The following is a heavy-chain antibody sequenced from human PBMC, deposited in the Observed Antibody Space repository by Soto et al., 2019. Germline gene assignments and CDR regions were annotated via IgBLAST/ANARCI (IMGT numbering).Heavy chain of an antibody. Sequence: EVQLLESGGGLVQPGGSLRLSCAASGFTFSSYAMSWVRQAPGKGLEWVSAISGGSESLYSADSVKGRVTISRDNSKSTVYLRRNSLGADEAAVDFCAEADGCSDGGSGGRNDLWGQGTLVTVSS. CDR2: ISGGSESL. J-gene: IGHJ4*02. D-gene: IGHD3-10*01. CDR1: GFTFSSYA. V-gene: IGHV3-23*01. CDR3: AEADGCSDGGSGGRNDL.